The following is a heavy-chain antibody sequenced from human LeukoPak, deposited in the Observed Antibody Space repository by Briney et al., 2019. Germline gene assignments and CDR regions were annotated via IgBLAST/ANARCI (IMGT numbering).Heavy chain of an antibody. CDR3: ARDVCSGGSCYDPNWFDP. V-gene: IGHV1-18*01. Sequence: ASVKVSCKASGGTFSSYAISWVRQAPGQGLEWMGWISAYNGNTNYAQKLQGRVTMTTDTSTSTAYMELRSLRSDDTAVYYCARDVCSGGSCYDPNWFDPWGQGTLVTVSS. CDR1: GGTFSSYA. CDR2: ISAYNGNT. D-gene: IGHD2-15*01. J-gene: IGHJ5*02.